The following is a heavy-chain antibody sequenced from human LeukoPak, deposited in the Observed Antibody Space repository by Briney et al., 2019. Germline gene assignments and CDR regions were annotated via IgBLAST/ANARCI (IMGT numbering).Heavy chain of an antibody. CDR3: ARDREGSRDAFDI. CDR1: GFTFSRYW. Sequence: GGSLRLSCAASGFTFSRYWMSWVRQAPGKGPELVANIKQDGSEKYYGDSVKGRFTISRDNAKNSLYLQINSPRAEDTAVYYCARDREGSRDAFDIWGQGTMVTVSS. CDR2: IKQDGSEK. J-gene: IGHJ3*02. V-gene: IGHV3-7*01. D-gene: IGHD1-26*01.